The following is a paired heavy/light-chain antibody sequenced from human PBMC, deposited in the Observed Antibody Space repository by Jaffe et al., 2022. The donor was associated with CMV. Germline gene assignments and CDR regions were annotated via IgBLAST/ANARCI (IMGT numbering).Heavy chain of an antibody. CDR2: ISSSSSYT. CDR3: ARVEYGDYGPLDY. J-gene: IGHJ4*02. V-gene: IGHV3-11*06. Sequence: QVQLVESGGGLVKPGGSLRLSCAASGFTFSDYYMSWIRQAPGKGLEWVSYISSSSSYTNYADSVKGRFTISRDNAKNSLYLQMNSLRAEDTAVYYCARVEYGDYGPLDYWGQGTLVTVSS. CDR1: GFTFSDYY. D-gene: IGHD4-17*01.
Light chain of an antibody. CDR1: NIGSKN. Sequence: SYELTQPLSVSVALGQTARITCGGNNIGSKNVHWYQQKPGQAPVLVIYRDSNRPSGIPERFSGSNSGNTATLTISRAQAGDEADYYCQVWDSSPVVFGGGTKLTVL. CDR3: QVWDSSPVV. V-gene: IGLV3-9*01. J-gene: IGLJ2*01. CDR2: RDS.